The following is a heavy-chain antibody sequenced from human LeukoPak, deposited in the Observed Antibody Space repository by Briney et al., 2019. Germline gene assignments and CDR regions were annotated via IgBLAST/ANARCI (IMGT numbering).Heavy chain of an antibody. V-gene: IGHV3-23*01. J-gene: IGHJ4*02. CDR3: AKGSAAGRPYYFDY. CDR2: IDNSGAYT. CDR1: GFIFSNYA. Sequence: GGSLRLSCAASGFIFSNYAMSWVRQAPGKGLERVSAIDNSGAYTWYADSVKGRFTISKDSSSTILYLQMNSLRAEDAAVYFCAKGSAAGRPYYFDYWGQGTLVTVSS. D-gene: IGHD6-25*01.